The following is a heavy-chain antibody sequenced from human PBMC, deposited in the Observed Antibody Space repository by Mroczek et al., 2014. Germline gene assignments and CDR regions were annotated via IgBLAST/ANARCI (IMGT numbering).Heavy chain of an antibody. CDR1: GGSISSGSYY. J-gene: IGHJ5*02. Sequence: QVQLQQSGPGLVKPSQTLSLTCTVSGGSISSGSYYWSWIRQPAGKGLEWIGRIYTSGSTNYNPSLKSRVTMSVDTSKNQFSLKLSSVTAADTAVYYCAREYCSSTSCLPGDWFDPWGQGTLVTVSS. CDR3: AREYCSSTSCLPGDWFDP. D-gene: IGHD2-2*01. CDR2: IYTSGST. V-gene: IGHV4-61*02.